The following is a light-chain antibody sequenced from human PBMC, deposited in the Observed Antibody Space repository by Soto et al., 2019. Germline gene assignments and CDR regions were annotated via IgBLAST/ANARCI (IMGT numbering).Light chain of an antibody. J-gene: IGKJ5*01. CDR3: QQRSNWPPIT. Sequence: EIVLTQSPGTLSLSPGERATLSCRASQSVSSSYLAWYQQKPGQAPRLLIFGASSRATGIPDRFSGSGSGTDVTLTITRLEPEDFAVYYCQQRSNWPPITFGQGTRLEI. CDR2: GAS. CDR1: QSVSSSY. V-gene: IGKV3D-20*02.